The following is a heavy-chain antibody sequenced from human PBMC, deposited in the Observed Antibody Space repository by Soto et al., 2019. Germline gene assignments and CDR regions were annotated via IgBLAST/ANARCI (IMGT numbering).Heavy chain of an antibody. CDR2: MYPGDSDT. CDR1: GYTFSDYW. J-gene: IGHJ5*02. CDR3: ARVPPGRNGYNKFDP. D-gene: IGHD5-12*01. Sequence: PGESLKISCKGSGYTFSDYWIGWVRQMPGKGLEWMGIMYPGDSDTRYSPSFQGQVTISADKSISTAYLQWSSLKASDTAMYYCARVPPGRNGYNKFDPWGQGTLVTVSS. V-gene: IGHV5-51*01.